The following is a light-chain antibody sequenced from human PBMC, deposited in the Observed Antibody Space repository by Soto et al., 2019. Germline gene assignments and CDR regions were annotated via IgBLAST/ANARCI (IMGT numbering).Light chain of an antibody. Sequence: EIVLAPSPGTLSLSPGERATLSCMASQSVRNNYLAWYQQKPGQAPRLLIYDASSRATGIPDRFSGGGSGTDFTLTISRLEPEDFAVYYCQQFSSYPLTFGGGTKVDI. CDR2: DAS. V-gene: IGKV3-20*01. CDR1: QSVRNNY. CDR3: QQFSSYPLT. J-gene: IGKJ4*01.